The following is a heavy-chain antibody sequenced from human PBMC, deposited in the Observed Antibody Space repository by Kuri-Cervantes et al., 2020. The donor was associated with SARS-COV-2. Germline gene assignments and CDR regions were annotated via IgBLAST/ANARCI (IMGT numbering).Heavy chain of an antibody. CDR3: AKRGHEWELLTSGGFDY. CDR2: ISGSGGST. D-gene: IGHD1-26*01. Sequence: GESLKISCAASGFTFSSYAMSWVRQAPGKGLGWVSAISGSGGSTYYADSVKGRFTISRDNSKNTLYLQMNSLRAEDTAVYYCAKRGHEWELLTSGGFDYWGQGTLVTVSS. V-gene: IGHV3-23*01. CDR1: GFTFSSYA. J-gene: IGHJ4*02.